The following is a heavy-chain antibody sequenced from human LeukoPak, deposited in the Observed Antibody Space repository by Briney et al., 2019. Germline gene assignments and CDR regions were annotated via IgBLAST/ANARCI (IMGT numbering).Heavy chain of an antibody. J-gene: IGHJ4*02. CDR3: ARDIMTTETNYYFDY. V-gene: IGHV1-2*02. CDR1: GYTFTSYD. CDR2: INPTSGGT. D-gene: IGHD1-1*01. Sequence: ASVKVSCKASGYTFTSYDINWVRQAPGQGLEWMGWINPTSGGTNYAQKFQGRVTMTRDTSISTAYMELSRLRSDDTAVYYCARDIMTTETNYYFDYWGQGTLVTVSS.